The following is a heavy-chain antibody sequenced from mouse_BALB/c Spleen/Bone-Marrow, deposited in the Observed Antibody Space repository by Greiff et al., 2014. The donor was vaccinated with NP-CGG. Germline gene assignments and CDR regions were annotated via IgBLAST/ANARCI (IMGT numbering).Heavy chain of an antibody. V-gene: IGHV1-14*01. CDR2: INPYNDGT. D-gene: IGHD1-1*01. Sequence: VQLQQSGPELVKPGASVKMSCKASGYTFTSYVMHWVKQKPGQGLEWIGYINPYNDGTKYNEKFKDKATLTSDKSSSTAYMELSSLTSEDSAVYYCARRDYYGSSFYWYFDVWGAGTTVTVSS. CDR1: GYTFTSYV. J-gene: IGHJ1*01. CDR3: ARRDYYGSSFYWYFDV.